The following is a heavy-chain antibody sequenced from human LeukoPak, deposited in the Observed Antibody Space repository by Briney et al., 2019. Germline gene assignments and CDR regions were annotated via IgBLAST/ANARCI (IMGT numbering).Heavy chain of an antibody. Sequence: GGSLRLSCAASGFTFSSYAMSWVRQAPGKGLEWVSAISGSGGSTYYADSVKGRFTISRDNSKNTLYLQMNSLRAEDTAIYYCAKGGDYRGSYWSNEAWGQGTLVTVSS. D-gene: IGHD1-26*01. V-gene: IGHV3-23*01. CDR1: GFTFSSYA. CDR3: AKGGDYRGSYWSNEA. CDR2: ISGSGGST. J-gene: IGHJ5*02.